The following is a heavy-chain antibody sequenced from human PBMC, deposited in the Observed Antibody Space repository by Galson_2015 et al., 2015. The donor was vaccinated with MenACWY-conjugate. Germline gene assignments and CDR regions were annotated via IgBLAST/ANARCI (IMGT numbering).Heavy chain of an antibody. D-gene: IGHD6-13*01. CDR1: GFTFSSYG. CDR2: ISYDGSNK. J-gene: IGHJ4*02. V-gene: IGHV3-30*18. Sequence: SLKLSCAASGFTFSSYGMHWVRQAPGKGLEWVAFISYDGSNKYYADSVKGRFTISRDNSKNTLYMQMNSLRAEDTAVYYCAKDRDPLAGQQLVPIDYWGQGTTVTVSS. CDR3: AKDRDPLAGQQLVPIDY.